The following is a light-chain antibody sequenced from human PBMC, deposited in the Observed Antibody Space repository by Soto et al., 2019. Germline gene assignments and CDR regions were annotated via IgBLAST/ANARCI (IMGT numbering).Light chain of an antibody. V-gene: IGKV3-20*01. CDR2: GAS. J-gene: IGKJ4*01. Sequence: EIVLTQSPGTLSLSPGERATLSCRASQSVSSSYLAWYQQKPGQAPRLLIYGASSRATGIPDRFSGSGSGTDFTNTISRLEPEDFAVYYCQQYGSSPLTFGGGTKVEIK. CDR1: QSVSSSY. CDR3: QQYGSSPLT.